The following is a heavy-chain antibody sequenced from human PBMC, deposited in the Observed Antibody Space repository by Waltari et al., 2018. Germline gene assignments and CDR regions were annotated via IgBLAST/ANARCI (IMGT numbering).Heavy chain of an antibody. J-gene: IGHJ4*02. V-gene: IGHV3-21*02. CDR1: GFPFGDFP. CDR3: AREWGVMIGTAGYYFDY. Sequence: QLVESGGDLVQPGRSLRLSCTGSGFPFGDFPLSWFRQAPGKGLEWVSSISGGSSYKYYADSVKGRFTISRDNVKNSLYLQMNSLRAEDTAVYYCAREWGVMIGTAGYYFDYWAQGTLVTVSS. D-gene: IGHD3-22*01. CDR2: ISGGSSYK.